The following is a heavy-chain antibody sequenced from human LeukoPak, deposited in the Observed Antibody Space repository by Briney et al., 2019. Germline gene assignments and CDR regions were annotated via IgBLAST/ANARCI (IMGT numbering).Heavy chain of an antibody. V-gene: IGHV3-23*01. CDR2: ISGSGGGT. Sequence: GGSLRLSCAASGFTFSSYAMSWVRQAPEKGLEWVATISGSGGGTYYADSVRGRFTISRDDSENTLYLQMNSLRAEDTAVYYCAKDHGRYQKNYFDYWGQGNLVTVSS. CDR1: GFTFSSYA. J-gene: IGHJ4*02. D-gene: IGHD1-26*01. CDR3: AKDHGRYQKNYFDY.